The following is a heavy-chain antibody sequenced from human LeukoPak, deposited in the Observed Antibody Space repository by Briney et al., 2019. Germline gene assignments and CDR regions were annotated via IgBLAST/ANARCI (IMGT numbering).Heavy chain of an antibody. J-gene: IGHJ4*02. CDR1: GFTFSSYS. CDR3: ARAREVRGVIIGY. V-gene: IGHV3-21*01. D-gene: IGHD3-10*01. CDR2: ISSSSSYI. Sequence: PGGSLRLSCAASGFTFSSYSMNWVRQAPGKGLEWVSSISSSSSYIYYADSVKGRFTISRGNAKNSLYLQMNSLRAEDTAVYYCARAREVRGVIIGYWGQGTLVTVSS.